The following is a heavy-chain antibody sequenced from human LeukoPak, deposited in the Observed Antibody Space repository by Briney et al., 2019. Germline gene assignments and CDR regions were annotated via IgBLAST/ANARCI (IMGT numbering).Heavy chain of an antibody. CDR1: GGSISSGGYY. CDR2: INHSGST. CDR3: AGAGYNSYRLDY. J-gene: IGHJ4*02. V-gene: IGHV4-39*07. Sequence: SETLSLTCTVSGGSISSGGYYWSWIRQPPGKGLEWIGEINHSGSTNYNPSLKSRVTISVDTSKNQFSLKLSSVTAADTAVYYCAGAGYNSYRLDYWGQGTLVTVSS. D-gene: IGHD3-16*02.